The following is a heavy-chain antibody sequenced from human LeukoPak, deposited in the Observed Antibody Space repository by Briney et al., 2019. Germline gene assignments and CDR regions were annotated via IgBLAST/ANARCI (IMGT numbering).Heavy chain of an antibody. Sequence: LGASVTVSCRASGDTFTGYYMHWVRQAPGEGLEGMGWINPNSGGTNYAQKFQGRVTMTRDTTISTAYMELSRLRTDDTAGYYCASQNAGGAVYDSSCYPPLAYWGQGTPVPGPS. CDR1: GDTFTGYY. CDR2: INPNSGGT. V-gene: IGHV1-2*03. J-gene: IGHJ4*02. D-gene: IGHD3-22*01. CDR3: ASQNAGGAVYDSSCYPPLAY.